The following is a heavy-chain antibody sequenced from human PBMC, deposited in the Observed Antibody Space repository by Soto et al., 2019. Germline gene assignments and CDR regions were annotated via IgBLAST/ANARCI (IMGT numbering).Heavy chain of an antibody. J-gene: IGHJ4*02. D-gene: IGHD1-1*01. V-gene: IGHV3-30*18. CDR1: GFTFSSYG. Sequence: QVQLVESGGGVVQPGRSLRLSCAASGFTFSSYGMHWVRQAPGKGLEWVAIISYDGINKYYANSVKGRFTISRDNSKNTLYLQMNSLRAEDTAVYDCAKSMYNWNDGFFDSWGQGTLVTVSS. CDR2: ISYDGINK. CDR3: AKSMYNWNDGFFDS.